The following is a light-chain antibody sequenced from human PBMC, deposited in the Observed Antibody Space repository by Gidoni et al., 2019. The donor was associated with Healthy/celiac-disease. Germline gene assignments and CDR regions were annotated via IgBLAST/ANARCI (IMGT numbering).Light chain of an antibody. CDR1: HSVSSN. CDR2: GAS. J-gene: IGKJ1*01. Sequence: EIVMTQSPATLSVSPGERATLSCRASHSVSSNLAWYQQKPGQAPRLLIYGASTRATGIPARFSGSVSVTEFTLTISSLQSEYFAVYYCPQYNNWPPWTFGQGTKVEIK. V-gene: IGKV3-15*01. CDR3: PQYNNWPPWT.